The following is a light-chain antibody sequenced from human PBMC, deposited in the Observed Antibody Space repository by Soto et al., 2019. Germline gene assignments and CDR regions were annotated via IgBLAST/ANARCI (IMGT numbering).Light chain of an antibody. J-gene: IGLJ2*01. V-gene: IGLV2-8*01. Sequence: QSALTQPPSASGSPGQSLTISCTGTSSDVGGYNYVFWYQQHPGKAPKLMIYEVNKRPSGVPDRFSGSKSGNTASLTVSGLQAEDEADYYYSSYAGSDIFVFGGGTKVTVL. CDR2: EVN. CDR3: SSYAGSDIFV. CDR1: SSDVGGYNY.